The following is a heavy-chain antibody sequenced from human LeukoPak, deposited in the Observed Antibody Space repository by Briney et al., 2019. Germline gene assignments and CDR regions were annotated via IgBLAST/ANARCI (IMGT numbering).Heavy chain of an antibody. CDR1: GVTFSFHW. J-gene: IGHJ2*01. CDR2: IKEDGSEK. D-gene: IGHD7-27*01. CDR3: ARDTWGYFDL. V-gene: IGHV3-7*04. Sequence: GGSLRLSCVASGVTFSFHWMSWVRQAPGKGLEWVANIKEDGSEKYQVDSVKGRFTVSRDNAKNSLYLQMDSLRVEDTAVYYCARDTWGYFDLWGRGTQVTVSS.